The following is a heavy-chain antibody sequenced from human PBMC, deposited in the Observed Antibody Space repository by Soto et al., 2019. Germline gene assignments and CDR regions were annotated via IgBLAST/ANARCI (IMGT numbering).Heavy chain of an antibody. D-gene: IGHD4-4*01. V-gene: IGHV3-74*03. CDR1: GLTFRSYW. CDR2: INTDGSVA. Sequence: EVQLVESGGGLVQPGESLRLSCAASGLTFRSYWMHWVRQAPGKGLVWVSRINTDGSVAMYVDSVKGRFTISRDNAKNTLYLHMNSLRAEDTAVYYCVRDIQLLRLDSWGQGTLVTVSS. CDR3: VRDIQLLRLDS. J-gene: IGHJ4*02.